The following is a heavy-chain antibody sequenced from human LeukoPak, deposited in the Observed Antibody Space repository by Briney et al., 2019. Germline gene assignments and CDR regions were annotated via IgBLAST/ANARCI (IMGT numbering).Heavy chain of an antibody. CDR3: ARGTLNIPGEHGAFDY. J-gene: IGHJ4*02. Sequence: GGSLRLSCAASGFTFSSSAMSWVRQAPGKGLEWVSSISTSSSYIHYADSVKGRFTISRDNAKNSLYLQMNSLRAEDTAVYYCARGTLNIPGEHGAFDYWGQGTLVTVSS. CDR2: ISTSSSYI. V-gene: IGHV3-21*01. CDR1: GFTFSSSA. D-gene: IGHD1-14*01.